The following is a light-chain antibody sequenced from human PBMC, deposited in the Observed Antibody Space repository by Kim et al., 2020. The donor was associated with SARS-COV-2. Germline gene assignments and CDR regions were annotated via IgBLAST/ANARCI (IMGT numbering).Light chain of an antibody. CDR2: ANN. CDR1: SSNIGADYA. J-gene: IGLJ1*01. V-gene: IGLV1-40*01. CDR3: QSYDSSLSALYV. Sequence: VTISCAGSSSNIGADYAVHWYQQLPGTAPKLLIYANNIRPSGVPDRFSGSKSGTSASLAITGLQAEDEADYYCQSYDSSLSALYVFGTGTKVTVL.